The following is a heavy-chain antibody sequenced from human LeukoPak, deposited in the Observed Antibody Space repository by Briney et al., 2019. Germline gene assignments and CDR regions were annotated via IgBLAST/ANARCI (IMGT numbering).Heavy chain of an antibody. D-gene: IGHD3-16*02. CDR3: TTLNYVWGTYRPDY. CDR1: GFNFSGSA. Sequence: GGSLRLSCAASGFNFSGSAIHWVRHASGKGLEWVGRTRNKGYNYATAYAASVQGRFSISRDESKTTVYLQMNSLKTEDTAVYYCTTLNYVWGTYRPDYWGQGTLVIVSS. CDR2: TRNKGYNYAT. V-gene: IGHV3-73*01. J-gene: IGHJ4*02.